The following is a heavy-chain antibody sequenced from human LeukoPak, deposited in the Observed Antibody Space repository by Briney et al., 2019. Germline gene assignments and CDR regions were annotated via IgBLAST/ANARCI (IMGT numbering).Heavy chain of an antibody. V-gene: IGHV3-23*01. CDR1: GFTFNSYG. CDR2: ISGSATGYMT. Sequence: QSGGSLRLSYAASGFTFNSYGMSWVRHSPGKGLEWVSAISGSATGYMTNYADSVKGRFTISRDNDKNTVYLQMDSLRVEDTAVYYCGKTTTGYSSGRYPGWPVDYWGQGTLVTVSS. CDR3: GKTTTGYSSGRYPGWPVDY. J-gene: IGHJ4*02. D-gene: IGHD6-19*01.